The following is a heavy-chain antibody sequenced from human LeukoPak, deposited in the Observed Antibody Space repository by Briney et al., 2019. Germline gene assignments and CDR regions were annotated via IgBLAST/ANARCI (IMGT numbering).Heavy chain of an antibody. CDR3: ARDLRGYSGYESDY. Sequence: SETLSLTCTVPGGSISSNNYYWGWVRQPPGKGLEWIGYIYYSESTYYNPSLKSRVTISGDTSKNQFSLKLSSVTAADTAVYYCARDLRGYSGYESDYWGQGTLVTVSS. CDR2: IYYSEST. CDR1: GGSISSNNYY. V-gene: IGHV4-39*07. D-gene: IGHD5-12*01. J-gene: IGHJ4*02.